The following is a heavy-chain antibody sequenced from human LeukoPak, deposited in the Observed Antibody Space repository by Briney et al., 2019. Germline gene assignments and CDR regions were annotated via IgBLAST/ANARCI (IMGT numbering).Heavy chain of an antibody. Sequence: SETLSLTCTVSGYSISSDYYWGWIRQPPGKGLEWIGSIYHSGSTYYNPSLKSRVTISVDTSKNQFSLKLSSVTAADTAVYYCARPDGYCSGGSCPNWFDPWGQGTLVTVSS. V-gene: IGHV4-38-2*02. CDR3: ARPDGYCSGGSCPNWFDP. J-gene: IGHJ5*02. CDR1: GYSISSDYY. CDR2: IYHSGST. D-gene: IGHD2-15*01.